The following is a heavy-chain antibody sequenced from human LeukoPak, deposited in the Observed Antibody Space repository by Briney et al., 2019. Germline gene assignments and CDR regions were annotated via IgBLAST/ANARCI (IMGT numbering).Heavy chain of an antibody. CDR1: GYTFTVYY. D-gene: IGHD6-13*01. J-gene: IGHJ4*02. CDR2: INPNSGGT. V-gene: IGHV1-2*02. Sequence: ASVKVSFKASGYTFTVYYMHWVRQAPGQGLEWMGWINPNSGGTNYAQKFQGRVTMTRDTSISTAYMELSRLRSDDTAVYYCARRTGIAAALDYWGQGTLVTVSS. CDR3: ARRTGIAAALDY.